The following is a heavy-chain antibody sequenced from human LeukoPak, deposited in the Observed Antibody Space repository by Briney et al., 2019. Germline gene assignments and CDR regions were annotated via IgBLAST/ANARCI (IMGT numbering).Heavy chain of an antibody. J-gene: IGHJ4*02. Sequence: PGGSLRLSCAASGFTFSSYAMNWVRQAPGKGLEWVSGISDSGDNTYYADSVKGRFTISRDNSKSTLYLQMNSLRAEDTAIYYCAKDSEMIGNYGLGYWVQGTLVTVSS. D-gene: IGHD1-7*01. CDR1: GFTFSSYA. V-gene: IGHV3-23*01. CDR2: ISDSGDNT. CDR3: AKDSEMIGNYGLGY.